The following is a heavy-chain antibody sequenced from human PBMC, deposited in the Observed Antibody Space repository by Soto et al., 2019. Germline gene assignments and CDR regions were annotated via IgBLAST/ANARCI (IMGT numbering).Heavy chain of an antibody. J-gene: IGHJ4*02. D-gene: IGHD6-25*01. Sequence: ASVKVSCKASGYTFSNYGISWVRQAPGQGLEWMGWISAYNGNIKFAQKVQGRVTMTTDTFTSTAYMELRSLRSDDSAVYFCARRKERSGPYYLDLWGKGTQVTVSA. CDR3: ARRKERSGPYYLDL. CDR2: ISAYNGNI. V-gene: IGHV1-18*01. CDR1: GYTFSNYG.